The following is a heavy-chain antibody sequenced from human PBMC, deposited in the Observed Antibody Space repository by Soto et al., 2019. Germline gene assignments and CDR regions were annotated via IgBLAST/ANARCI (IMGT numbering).Heavy chain of an antibody. CDR3: ARQYRSGYRKWFDP. J-gene: IGHJ5*02. CDR1: GGSINSSSYF. V-gene: IGHV4-39*01. Sequence: SETLSLTCSVSGGSINSSSYFWGWVRQPPGKGLEWIGSIYYSGSTYYNPSLRSRVTISVDTSKNQFSLKLSSVTAADTAVFYCARQYRSGYRKWFDPWGQGPLGTVSS. D-gene: IGHD6-19*01. CDR2: IYYSGST.